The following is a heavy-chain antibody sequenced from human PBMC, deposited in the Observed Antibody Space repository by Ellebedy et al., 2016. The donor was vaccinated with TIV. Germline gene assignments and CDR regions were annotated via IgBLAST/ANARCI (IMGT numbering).Heavy chain of an antibody. CDR3: VRSGHSDGYFDY. V-gene: IGHV3-53*01. CDR2: LYSDDKT. Sequence: GESLKISCAASGFTFSNYWMHWVRQAPGKGLEWVPVLYSDDKTYYADSVKGRFTFSRDNSRNTVSLQMSGLRAEDTAIYYCVRSGHSDGYFDYWGQGTLVTVSS. CDR1: GFTFSNYW. D-gene: IGHD3-10*01. J-gene: IGHJ4*02.